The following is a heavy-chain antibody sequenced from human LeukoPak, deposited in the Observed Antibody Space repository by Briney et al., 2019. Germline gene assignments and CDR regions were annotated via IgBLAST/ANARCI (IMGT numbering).Heavy chain of an antibody. CDR2: ISGDGRST. CDR1: GFTFRTYW. CDR3: AAFYYDPAY. D-gene: IGHD3-22*01. J-gene: IGHJ4*02. Sequence: PGGSLRLSCAASGFTFRTYWMHWVRQAPGEGLIWVSRISGDGRSTSYADSVKGRFTISRDNAKNTLYLQMHSLRAEDTAVCYCAAFYYDPAYWGQGTLVTVSS. V-gene: IGHV3-74*01.